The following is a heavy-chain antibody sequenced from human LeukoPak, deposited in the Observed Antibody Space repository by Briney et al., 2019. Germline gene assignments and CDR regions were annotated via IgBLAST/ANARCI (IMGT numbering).Heavy chain of an antibody. Sequence: GGSLRLSCAASGFTFSIYAMSWVRQAPGKGLEWVGRIKSKTDGGTTDYAAPVKGRFTTSRDDSKNTLYLQMNSLKTEDTAVYYCTTVTYSSSWYPFDYWGQGTLVTVSS. CDR3: TTVTYSSSWYPFDY. CDR1: GFTFSIYA. CDR2: IKSKTDGGTT. D-gene: IGHD6-13*01. V-gene: IGHV3-15*01. J-gene: IGHJ4*02.